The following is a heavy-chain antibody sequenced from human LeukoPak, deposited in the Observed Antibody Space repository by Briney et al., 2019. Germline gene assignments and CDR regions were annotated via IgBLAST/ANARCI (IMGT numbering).Heavy chain of an antibody. CDR3: AREGGYYDSSGYYPFWYYYYGMDV. CDR2: ISSSSSTI. V-gene: IGHV3-48*01. J-gene: IGHJ6*02. D-gene: IGHD3-22*01. Sequence: GGSLRLSCAASGFTFDDYGMSWVRQAPGKGLEWVSYISSSSSTIYYADSVKGRFTISRDNAKNSLYLQMNSLRAEDTAVYYCAREGGYYDSSGYYPFWYYYYGMDVWGQGTTVTVSS. CDR1: GFTFDDYG.